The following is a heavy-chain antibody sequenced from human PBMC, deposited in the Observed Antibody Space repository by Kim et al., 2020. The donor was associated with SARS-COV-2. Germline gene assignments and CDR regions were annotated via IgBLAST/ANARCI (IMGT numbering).Heavy chain of an antibody. D-gene: IGHD3-10*01. CDR3: ASQSNYYYGSGTGLGMDV. CDR2: INPNSGGT. Sequence: ASVKVSCKASGYTFTGYYMHWVRQAPGQGLEWMGWINPNSGGTNYAQKFQGRVTMTRDTSISTAYMELSRLRSDYTAVYYCASQSNYYYGSGTGLGMDVWGQGTTVTVSS. J-gene: IGHJ6*02. V-gene: IGHV1-2*02. CDR1: GYTFTGYY.